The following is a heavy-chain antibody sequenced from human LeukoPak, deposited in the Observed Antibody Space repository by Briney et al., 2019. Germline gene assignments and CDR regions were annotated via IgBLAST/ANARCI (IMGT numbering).Heavy chain of an antibody. CDR3: VRGLGYCSAGNCYLFGMDV. J-gene: IGHJ6*02. D-gene: IGHD2-15*01. V-gene: IGHV1-69*01. CDR2: IIPFFATT. CDR1: GGNLSSYA. Sequence: ASVKVSCKASGGNLSSYAMTWVRQAPGQGLEWMGGIIPFFATTNYAQKFQGRVTVTADESTSTSYMELTSLRSDDTAVCYCVRGLGYCSAGNCYLFGMDVWGQGTTVTVSS.